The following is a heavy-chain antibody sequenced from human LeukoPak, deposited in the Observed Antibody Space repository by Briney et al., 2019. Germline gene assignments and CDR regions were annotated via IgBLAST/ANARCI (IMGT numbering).Heavy chain of an antibody. Sequence: GGSLRLSCAASGFTFSSYAMSWVRQAPGKGLEWVSAISGSGGSTYYADSVKGRFTISRDNSKNTLYLQMYSLRAEDTAVYYCAKWYSGYGYLDYWGQGTLVTVSS. CDR2: ISGSGGST. V-gene: IGHV3-23*01. D-gene: IGHD5-12*01. CDR3: AKWYSGYGYLDY. J-gene: IGHJ4*02. CDR1: GFTFSSYA.